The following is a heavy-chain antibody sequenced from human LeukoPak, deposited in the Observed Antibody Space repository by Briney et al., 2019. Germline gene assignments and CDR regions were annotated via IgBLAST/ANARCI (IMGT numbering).Heavy chain of an antibody. V-gene: IGHV3-21*01. CDR3: ARVGRRDIVVVPAAIRGGIDY. Sequence: GGSLRLSCAASGFTVSSNCMSWVRQAPGKGLEWVSSISSSSSYIYYADSVKGRFTISRDNAKNSLYLQMNSLRAEDTAVYYCARVGRRDIVVVPAAIRGGIDYWGQGTLVTVSS. CDR1: GFTVSSNC. D-gene: IGHD2-2*02. CDR2: ISSSSSYI. J-gene: IGHJ4*02.